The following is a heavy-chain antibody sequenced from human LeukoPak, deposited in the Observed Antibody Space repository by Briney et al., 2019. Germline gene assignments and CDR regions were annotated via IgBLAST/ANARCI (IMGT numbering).Heavy chain of an antibody. CDR1: GFTFNNYA. J-gene: IGHJ2*01. D-gene: IGHD1/OR15-1a*01. V-gene: IGHV3-23*01. Sequence: GGSLRLSCAASGFTFNNYAMSWVRQAPGKGLEWVSAISGSGGSTYYADSVKGRFTISRGTSENTLYLQMNSLRAEDTAVYYCAKDQDWNTYYYFDLWGRGTLVSVSS. CDR2: ISGSGGST. CDR3: AKDQDWNTYYYFDL.